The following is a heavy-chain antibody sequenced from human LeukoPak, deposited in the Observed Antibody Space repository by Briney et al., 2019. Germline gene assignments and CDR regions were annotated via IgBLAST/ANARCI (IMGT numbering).Heavy chain of an antibody. Sequence: PGGSLRLSCAASGFNFANHAMSWVRQTPGKGLEWVSAISGGGDITYYADSVKGRFTISRDNAKNTLYLQMNSLRAEDTAVYYCARVGYCTNGVCYSSHWFDPWGQGTLVTVFS. CDR2: ISGGGDIT. CDR1: GFNFANHA. CDR3: ARVGYCTNGVCYSSHWFDP. V-gene: IGHV3-23*01. D-gene: IGHD2-8*01. J-gene: IGHJ5*02.